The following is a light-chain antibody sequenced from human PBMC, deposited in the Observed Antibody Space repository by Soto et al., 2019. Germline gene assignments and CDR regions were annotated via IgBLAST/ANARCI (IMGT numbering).Light chain of an antibody. CDR1: QSVSSSY. Sequence: EIVFTQSPGTLSLSPGERATLSCRASQSVSSSYLAWYQQKPGQAPGLLIYGASSRATGIPDRFSGSGSGTDFTLTISRLEPEDFAVYYCQQYCSSPPWTFGQGTKV. CDR2: GAS. J-gene: IGKJ1*01. V-gene: IGKV3-20*01. CDR3: QQYCSSPPWT.